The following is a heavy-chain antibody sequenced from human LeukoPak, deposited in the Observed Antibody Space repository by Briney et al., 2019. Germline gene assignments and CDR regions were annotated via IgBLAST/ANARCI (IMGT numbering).Heavy chain of an antibody. CDR3: AKDRITIFGVVRNFDY. D-gene: IGHD3-3*01. V-gene: IGHV3-23*01. J-gene: IGHJ4*02. CDR1: GFTFSSYA. CDR2: ISGSGGST. Sequence: GGSLRLSCAASGFTFSSYAMSWVRQAPGKGLEWVSAISGSGGSTYYADSVKGRFTISRDNSKNTLYLQMNSLRAEDTAVYYCAKDRITIFGVVRNFDYWGQGTLVTVSS.